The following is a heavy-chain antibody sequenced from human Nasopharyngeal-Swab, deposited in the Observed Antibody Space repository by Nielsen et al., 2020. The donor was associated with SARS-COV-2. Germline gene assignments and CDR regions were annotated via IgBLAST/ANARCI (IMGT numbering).Heavy chain of an antibody. J-gene: IGHJ3*02. CDR3: AKDKPVVPAAFVPNAFDI. CDR2: ISSNGGST. Sequence: VRQAPGKGLEYVSAISSNGGSTYYVDSVKGRFTISRDNSKNTLYLQMNSLRAEDTAVYYCAKDKPVVPAAFVPNAFDIWGQGTMVTVSS. V-gene: IGHV3-64*04. D-gene: IGHD2-2*01.